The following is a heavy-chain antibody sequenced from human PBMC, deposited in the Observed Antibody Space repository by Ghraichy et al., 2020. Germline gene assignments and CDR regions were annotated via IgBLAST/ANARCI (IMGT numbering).Heavy chain of an antibody. Sequence: GGSLRLSCAASGFTVSSNYMSWVRQAPGKGLEWVSVIYSGGSTYYADSVKGRFTISRDNSKNTLYLQMNSLRAEDTAVYYCARGVRAYDFWSGYYNADDAFDIWGQGTMVTVSS. J-gene: IGHJ3*02. CDR2: IYSGGST. CDR1: GFTVSSNY. V-gene: IGHV3-66*01. CDR3: ARGVRAYDFWSGYYNADDAFDI. D-gene: IGHD3-3*01.